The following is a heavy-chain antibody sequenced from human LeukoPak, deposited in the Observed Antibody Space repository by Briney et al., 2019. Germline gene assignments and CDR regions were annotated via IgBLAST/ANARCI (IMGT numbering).Heavy chain of an antibody. CDR2: ISDYSSYI. V-gene: IGHV3-21*01. CDR3: ARDGPYDSSGYFDY. J-gene: IGHJ4*02. Sequence: GGSLRLSCAASGFTFSSYNMNWVRQAPGKGLEWVSSISDYSSYIYYADSVKGRFTISRDKAKNALYLQMNSLRAEDTAVYYCARDGPYDSSGYFDYWGQGTLVTVSS. CDR1: GFTFSSYN. D-gene: IGHD3-22*01.